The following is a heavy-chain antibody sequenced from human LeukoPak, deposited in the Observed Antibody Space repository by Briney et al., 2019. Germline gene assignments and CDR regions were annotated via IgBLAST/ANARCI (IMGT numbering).Heavy chain of an antibody. CDR1: GGSISSYY. CDR2: IYYSGST. Sequence: PSETLSLTCTVSGGSISSYYWSWIRQPPGKGLEWIGYIYYSGSTNYNPSLKSRVTISVDTSKNQFSLKLSSVTAADTAVYYCARHGATRWGVWDTAPTEWFDPWGQGTLVTVSS. D-gene: IGHD5-18*01. CDR3: ARHGATRWGVWDTAPTEWFDP. V-gene: IGHV4-59*08. J-gene: IGHJ5*02.